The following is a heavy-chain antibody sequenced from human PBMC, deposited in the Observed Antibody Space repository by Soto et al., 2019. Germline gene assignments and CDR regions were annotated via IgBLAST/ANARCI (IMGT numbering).Heavy chain of an antibody. J-gene: IGHJ5*02. CDR1: GGTFSSYT. Sequence: SVKVSCKASGGTFSSYTISRVRQAPGQGLEWMGRIIPILGIANYAQKFQGRVAITADKSTSTAYMELSSLRSEDTAVYYCARVADFNWFDPWGQGTLVTVSS. CDR2: IIPILGIA. V-gene: IGHV1-69*02. CDR3: ARVADFNWFDP. D-gene: IGHD6-13*01.